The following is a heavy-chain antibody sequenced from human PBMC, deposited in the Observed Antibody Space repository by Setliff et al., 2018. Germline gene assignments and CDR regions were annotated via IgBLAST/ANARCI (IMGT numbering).Heavy chain of an antibody. CDR2: IKQDGSEK. J-gene: IGHJ6*03. CDR1: GFTFSSYW. CDR3: AKGGEYYDFWSGYPLEPPSYYYYYMDV. D-gene: IGHD3-3*01. Sequence: PGGSLRLSCAASGFTFSSYWMSWVRQAPGKGLEWVANIKQDGSEKYYVDSVKGRFTISRDNAKNSLYLQMNSLRAEDTAVYYCAKGGEYYDFWSGYPLEPPSYYYYYMDVWGKGTTVTVS. V-gene: IGHV3-7*03.